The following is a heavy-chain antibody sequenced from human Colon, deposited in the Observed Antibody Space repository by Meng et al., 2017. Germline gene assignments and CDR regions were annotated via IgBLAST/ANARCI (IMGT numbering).Heavy chain of an antibody. D-gene: IGHD1-26*01. CDR2: IYYSGST. Sequence: QLRWQESGPGLMKPSQTLSLTCTVSGGSISTGGYYWSWIRQLPGKGLEWIGYIYYSGSTYYNPSLRSLVSISVDTSKNQFSLRLTSVTAADTAVYYCARVRRSGDDFDYWGQGTLVTVSS. J-gene: IGHJ4*02. V-gene: IGHV4-31*01. CDR3: ARVRRSGDDFDY. CDR1: GGSISTGGYY.